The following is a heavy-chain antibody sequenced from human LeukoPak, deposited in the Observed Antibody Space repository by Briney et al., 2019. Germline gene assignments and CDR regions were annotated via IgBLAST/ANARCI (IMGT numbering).Heavy chain of an antibody. CDR3: ARGITIFGVATLSNWFDP. D-gene: IGHD3-3*01. J-gene: IGHJ5*02. CDR2: INHSGST. CDR1: GGSFSGYY. Sequence: PSETLSLTCAVYGGSFSGYYWSWIRQPPGKGLEWIGEINHSGSTNYNPSLKSRVTISVDTSKNQFSLKLSSVTAADTAVYYCARGITIFGVATLSNWFDPWGQGTLVTVSS. V-gene: IGHV4-34*01.